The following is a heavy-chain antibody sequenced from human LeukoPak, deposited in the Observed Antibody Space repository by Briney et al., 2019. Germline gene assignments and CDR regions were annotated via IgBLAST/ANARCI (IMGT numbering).Heavy chain of an antibody. CDR3: VRDQFS. CDR1: GFTVSNNY. D-gene: IGHD3-3*01. V-gene: IGHV3-66*01. Sequence: AGGSLRLSCAASGFTVSNNYMSWVRQAPGRLEWLSVTYSGETQYADSVKGRFTISRDDSKNTLYLQMNSLRAEDTAIYYCVRDQFSWGQGTTATVSS. CDR2: TYSGET. J-gene: IGHJ6*02.